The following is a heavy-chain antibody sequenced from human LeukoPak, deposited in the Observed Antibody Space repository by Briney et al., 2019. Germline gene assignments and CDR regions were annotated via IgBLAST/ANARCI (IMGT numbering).Heavy chain of an antibody. Sequence: PGGSLRLSCVASGFTLGFCDISWVRQAPGKGLEWVSFISVSGDRAQNAGSVKGRFTISRDNSKNTVYLQMNSLRAEDTAIYYCVRDSDGDKRGDIWGQGTMVTVSA. CDR2: ISVSGDRA. CDR3: VRDSDGDKRGDI. J-gene: IGHJ3*02. CDR1: GFTLGFCD. D-gene: IGHD4-17*01. V-gene: IGHV3-23*01.